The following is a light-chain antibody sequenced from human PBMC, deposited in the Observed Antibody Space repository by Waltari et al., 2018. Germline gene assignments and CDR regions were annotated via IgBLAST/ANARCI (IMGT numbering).Light chain of an antibody. CDR1: SSNIGSNT. V-gene: IGLV1-44*01. CDR3: GTWDDSLNGPL. J-gene: IGLJ2*01. Sequence: QSLLTQAPSASGTPGQTVTISCSGSSSNIGSNTVNWYQQLPGTAPKLLIFSNNQRPSGGPARFSGSKAGTAASLAISGLQSEDEADYYCGTWDDSLNGPLFGGGTKVTVL. CDR2: SNN.